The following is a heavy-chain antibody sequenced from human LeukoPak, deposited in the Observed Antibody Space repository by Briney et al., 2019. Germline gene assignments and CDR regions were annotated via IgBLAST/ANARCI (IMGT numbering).Heavy chain of an antibody. CDR2: ISGSGVT. CDR1: GFTFSTSA. D-gene: IGHD6-13*01. V-gene: IGHV3-23*01. Sequence: GGSLRLSCAASGFTFSTSAMTWVRQAPGKGLEWVSGISGSGVTDYADSVKGRFTISRDNSKNTLYLQMNSLRAEDTAVYYCARDEAAAGTPFDYWGQGTLVTVSS. CDR3: ARDEAAAGTPFDY. J-gene: IGHJ4*02.